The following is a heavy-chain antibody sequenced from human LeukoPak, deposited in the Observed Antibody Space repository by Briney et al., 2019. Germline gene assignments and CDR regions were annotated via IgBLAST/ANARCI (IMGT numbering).Heavy chain of an antibody. Sequence: PGGSLRLSCIGTGFTFSSDAMGWVRQAPGKGLEWVSAINGGGDATEYADSVKGRFTISRDNSKNTLYLQMNGLRPDDTAVYYCARCTASCYANAFDVWGQGTLLTVSS. J-gene: IGHJ3*01. CDR3: ARCTASCYANAFDV. CDR2: INGGGDAT. D-gene: IGHD2-2*01. CDR1: GFTFSSDA. V-gene: IGHV3-23*01.